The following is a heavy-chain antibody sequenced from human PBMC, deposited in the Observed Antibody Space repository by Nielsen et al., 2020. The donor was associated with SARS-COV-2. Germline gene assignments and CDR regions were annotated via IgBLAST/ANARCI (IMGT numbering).Heavy chain of an antibody. CDR2: VYPGDSDT. V-gene: IGHV5-51*01. Sequence: GGSLRLSCQGSGYNFATYWIAWVRQMRGTGLEWMGVVYPGDSDTRYSPSFQGQVIISFDKSITTAYLQWNSPQASDSAIYYCARLQSSTGGGMDVWGQGTAVTVSS. J-gene: IGHJ6*02. D-gene: IGHD6-13*01. CDR1: GYNFATYW. CDR3: ARLQSSTGGGMDV.